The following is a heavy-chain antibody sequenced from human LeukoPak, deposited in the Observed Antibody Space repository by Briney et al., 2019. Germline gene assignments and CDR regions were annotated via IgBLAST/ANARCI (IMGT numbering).Heavy chain of an antibody. CDR1: GFTFSSYW. D-gene: IGHD3-3*01. CDR2: IKQDGSEK. J-gene: IGHJ6*03. V-gene: IGHV3-7*01. CDR3: ARGLRYYYYYYYMDV. Sequence: GGSLRLSCAASGFTFSSYWMNWVRQAPGKGLEWVANIKQDGSEKYYVDSVKGRFTISRDNAKNSLYLQMNSLRAEDTAVYYCARGLRYYYYYYYMDVWGKGTTVTVSS.